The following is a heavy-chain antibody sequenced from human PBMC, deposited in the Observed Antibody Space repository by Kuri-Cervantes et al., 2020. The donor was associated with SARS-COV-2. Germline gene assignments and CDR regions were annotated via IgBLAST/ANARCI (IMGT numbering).Heavy chain of an antibody. Sequence: SETLSLTCAVSGGSISSGDYSWSWIRQPPGKGLVWIGYSYHSGSTHYNPSLKSRVTISVDRSKNQFSLKLSSVTAADTAVYYCARLPSYYYYGMDVWGQGTTVTVSS. CDR2: SYHSGST. CDR3: ARLPSYYYYGMDV. J-gene: IGHJ6*02. CDR1: GGSISSGDYS. V-gene: IGHV4-30-2*01.